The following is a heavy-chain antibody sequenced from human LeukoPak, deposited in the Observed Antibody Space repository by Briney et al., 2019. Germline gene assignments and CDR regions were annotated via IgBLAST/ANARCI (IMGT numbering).Heavy chain of an antibody. CDR3: AKRGVVIRVILVGFHKEAYYFDS. V-gene: IGHV3-23*01. J-gene: IGHJ4*02. Sequence: PGGSLRLSCAVSGITLSNYGMSWVRQAPGKGLEWVAGISGSGGGTTYADSVKGRFTISRDNAKNTLYLQMNSPRAEDTAVYFWAKRGVVIRVILVGFHKEAYYFDSWGQGALVTVSS. CDR1: GITLSNYG. D-gene: IGHD3-22*01. CDR2: ISGSGGGT.